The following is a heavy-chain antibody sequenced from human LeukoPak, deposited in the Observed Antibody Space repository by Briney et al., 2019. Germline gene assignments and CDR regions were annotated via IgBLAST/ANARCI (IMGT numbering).Heavy chain of an antibody. J-gene: IGHJ4*02. D-gene: IGHD3-10*01. CDR2: INAGNGNT. CDR3: ARHHYYGSGNFDY. CDR1: GYTFTSYA. V-gene: IGHV1-3*01. Sequence: GASVKVSCKASGYTFTSYAMHWVRQAPGQRLEWMGWINAGNGNTKYSQKFQGRVTITRDTSASTAYMELSSLRSEDTAVYYCARHHYYGSGNFDYWGQGTLVTVSS.